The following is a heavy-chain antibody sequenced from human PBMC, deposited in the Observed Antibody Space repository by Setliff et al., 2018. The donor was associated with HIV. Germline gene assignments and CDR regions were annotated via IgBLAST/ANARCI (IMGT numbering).Heavy chain of an antibody. CDR3: ARDRPSSSWYFNAFDI. J-gene: IGHJ3*02. CDR1: GGSISTYY. CDR2: IYYSGST. V-gene: IGHV4-59*01. D-gene: IGHD6-13*01. Sequence: KTSETLSLTCTVSGGSISTYYWSWIRQPPGKRLEWIGYIYYSGSTNYNPSLKSRVTISVDTSKNQFSLKLTSVTAADTAVYYCARDRPSSSWYFNAFDIWGQGTMVTVS.